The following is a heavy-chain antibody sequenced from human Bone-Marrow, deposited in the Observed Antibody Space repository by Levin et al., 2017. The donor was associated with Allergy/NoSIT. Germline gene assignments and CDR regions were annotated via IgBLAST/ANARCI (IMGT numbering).Heavy chain of an antibody. V-gene: IGHV3-21*06. D-gene: IGHD4/OR15-4a*01. CDR1: GFIFSNHS. CDR2: ISSSSRYI. J-gene: IGHJ4*02. Sequence: GGSLRLSCSASGFIFSNHSINWVRQAPGKGLEWVSSISSSSRYIHYADSMKGRVTISRDDAKNTLYLQLDRLRAEDTAMYYCARMGASCSTSGYYFDYWGQGTLVTVSS. CDR3: ARMGASCSTSGYYFDY.